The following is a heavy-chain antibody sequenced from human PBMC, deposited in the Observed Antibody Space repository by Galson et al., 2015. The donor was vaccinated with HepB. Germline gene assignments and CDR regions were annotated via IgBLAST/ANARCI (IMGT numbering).Heavy chain of an antibody. J-gene: IGHJ3*02. CDR1: GFTFSSYS. D-gene: IGHD3-22*01. CDR2: ISSSSSYI. V-gene: IGHV3-21*01. Sequence: SLRLSCAASGFTFSSYSMNWVRQAPGKGLEWLSSISSSSSYIYYADSVKGRFTISRDNAKNSLYLQMNSLRAEDTAVYYCASDSGYYDSSGAFDIWGQGTMVTVSS. CDR3: ASDSGYYDSSGAFDI.